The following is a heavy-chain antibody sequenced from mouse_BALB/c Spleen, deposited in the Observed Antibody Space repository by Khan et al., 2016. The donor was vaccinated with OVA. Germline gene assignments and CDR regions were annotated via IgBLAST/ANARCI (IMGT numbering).Heavy chain of an antibody. V-gene: IGHV9-1*02. D-gene: IGHD2-13*01. CDR1: GYTFTNFR. Sequence: QIQLVQSGPELRKPGETVKISCQTSGYTFTNFRVNWVKQTPGMGLKWMGYINTFTGEPTYADDFKGRFAFSLETSASTAYLQINNLKNEDMAAYFCSRHGHGESCYFDFWGQGTTLTVSS. J-gene: IGHJ2*01. CDR3: SRHGHGESCYFDF. CDR2: INTFTGEP.